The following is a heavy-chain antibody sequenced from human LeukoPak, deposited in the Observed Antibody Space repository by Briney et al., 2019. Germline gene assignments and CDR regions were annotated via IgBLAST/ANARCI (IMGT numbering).Heavy chain of an antibody. CDR1: GYTFTGYY. D-gene: IGHD4-17*01. J-gene: IGHJ4*02. Sequence: ASVKVSRKASGYTFTGYYMHWVRQAPGQGLEWMGWINPNSGGTNYAQKFQGRVTMTRDTSINTAYMELSSLRPEDTAVYYCARVIPNGDPFDFWGQGTLVTVPS. CDR2: INPNSGGT. CDR3: ARVIPNGDPFDF. V-gene: IGHV1-2*02.